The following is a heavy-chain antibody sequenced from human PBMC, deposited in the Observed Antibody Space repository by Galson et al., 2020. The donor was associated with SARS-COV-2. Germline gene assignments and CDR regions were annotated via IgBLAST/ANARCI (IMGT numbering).Heavy chain of an antibody. Sequence: ASETLSLTCTVSGGSVSSGSYYWSWIRQPPGKGLEWIGYIYYSGSTNYNPSLKSRVTISLDTSKNRFSLKLSSVTAADTAVYYCARDLSNSGSYYMGFDPWGQGTLVTVSS. CDR3: ARDLSNSGSYYMGFDP. J-gene: IGHJ5*02. CDR2: IYYSGST. CDR1: GGSVSSGSYY. D-gene: IGHD3-10*01. V-gene: IGHV4-61*01.